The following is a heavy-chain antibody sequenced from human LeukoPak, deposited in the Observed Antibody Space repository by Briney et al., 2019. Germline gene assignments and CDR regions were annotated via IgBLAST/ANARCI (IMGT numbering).Heavy chain of an antibody. V-gene: IGHV3-30*04. Sequence: GRSLRLSCAVSGFTFNDYAIHWVRQAPGKGLEWVAVISYDGRDKYYADSGKGRFTTFRDNSKNTLSLQLNSLRAEDTAVYYCAKVPASRWFFDYWGQGTLVTVSS. D-gene: IGHD2-15*01. CDR3: AKVPASRWFFDY. J-gene: IGHJ4*02. CDR1: GFTFNDYA. CDR2: ISYDGRDK.